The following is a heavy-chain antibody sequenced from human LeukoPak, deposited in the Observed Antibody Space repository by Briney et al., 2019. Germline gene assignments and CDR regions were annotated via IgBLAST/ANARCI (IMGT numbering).Heavy chain of an antibody. CDR3: ARASYYYDSIGADY. J-gene: IGHJ4*02. CDR2: ISYDGSNK. CDR1: GFTFSSYA. D-gene: IGHD3-22*01. V-gene: IGHV3-30-3*01. Sequence: GGSLRLSFAAAGFTFSSYAMHWVRQAPGKGVGWGAVISYDGSNKYYADSVKGRFTISRDNSKNTLYLQMNSLRAEDTAVYYCARASYYYDSIGADYWGQGTLVTVSS.